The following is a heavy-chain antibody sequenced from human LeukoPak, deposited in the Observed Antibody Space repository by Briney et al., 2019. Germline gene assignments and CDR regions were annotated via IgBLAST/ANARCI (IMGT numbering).Heavy chain of an antibody. D-gene: IGHD3-16*01. J-gene: IGHJ4*02. CDR3: ARDYDWAFDY. CDR1: GFTFRDFW. Sequence: GGSLRLSCAASGFTFRDFWMSWMRQAPGKGLDWIAHIRSDSKTIVYADSVKGRFTISRDNAKNSLSLQMNSLRAEDTAVYFCARDYDWAFDYWGQGILVTVAS. CDR2: IRSDSKTI. V-gene: IGHV3-48*01.